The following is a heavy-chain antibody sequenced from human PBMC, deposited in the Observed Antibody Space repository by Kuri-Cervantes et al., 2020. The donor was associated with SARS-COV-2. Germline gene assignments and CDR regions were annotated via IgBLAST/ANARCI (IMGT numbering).Heavy chain of an antibody. CDR2: IYYSGST. CDR1: GGSISSYY. J-gene: IGHJ3*02. CDR3: ARRKLGGAFDI. V-gene: IGHV4-59*12. D-gene: IGHD1-14*01. Sequence: GSLRLSCTVSGGSISSYYWSWIRQPPGKGLEWIGYIYYSGSTNYNPSLKSRVTISVDTSKNQFSLKLSSVTAADTAVCYCARRKLGGAFDIWGQGTMVTVS.